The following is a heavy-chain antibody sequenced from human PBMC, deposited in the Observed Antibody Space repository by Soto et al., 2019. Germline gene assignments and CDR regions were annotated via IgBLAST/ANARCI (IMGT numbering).Heavy chain of an antibody. J-gene: IGHJ4*02. D-gene: IGHD5-18*01. CDR2: IKTKTEGETT. Sequence: EVQLVESGGGLVEPGGSLRLSCAASGFTFTNAWMSWVRQAPGKGLEWVGRIKTKTEGETTDYAAPVKGRFTVTRDDSRNTLYLQMNSLKTEDTAVYYCTTLVRGYSYGDHGGQGTQVTVSS. CDR1: GFTFTNAW. V-gene: IGHV3-15*01. CDR3: TTLVRGYSYGDH.